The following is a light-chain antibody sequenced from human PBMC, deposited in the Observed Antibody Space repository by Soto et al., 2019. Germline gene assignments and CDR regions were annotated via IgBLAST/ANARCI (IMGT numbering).Light chain of an antibody. CDR3: QSYDSSLSGSV. Sequence: QSVLTQPPSVSGAPGQRVTISCTGSSSNIGAGYDVHWYQQFPGTAPKHLIYGNSNRPSGVPDRFSGSKSGTSASLAITGLQAEDEADYYCQSYDSSLSGSVFGGGTKLTVL. CDR1: SSNIGAGYD. CDR2: GNS. J-gene: IGLJ2*01. V-gene: IGLV1-40*01.